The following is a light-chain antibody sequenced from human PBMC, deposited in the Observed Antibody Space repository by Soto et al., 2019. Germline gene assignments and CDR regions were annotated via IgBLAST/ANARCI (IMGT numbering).Light chain of an antibody. J-gene: IGKJ1*01. V-gene: IGKV3-15*01. Sequence: EIVMTQSPATLSVSPGERATLSCRASQSVSSNLAWYQQKPGQAPRLLIYGASTRATGIPARFSGSGSGTEFTLTISSLQYEYFAVYYCQQYNNWTFGQGTKVEIK. CDR3: QQYNNWT. CDR2: GAS. CDR1: QSVSSN.